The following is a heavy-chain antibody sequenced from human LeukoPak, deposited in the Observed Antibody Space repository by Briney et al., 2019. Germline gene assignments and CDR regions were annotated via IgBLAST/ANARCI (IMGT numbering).Heavy chain of an antibody. CDR1: GGSMSSHF. V-gene: IGHV4-59*11. Sequence: KPSETLSLTCSVSGGSMSSHFWTWIRQPPGKGLQWIGYVYYSGNTNYNPSLRSRATMSLDRSKNQFSLKLTSVTAADTAVYYCARDLGYCSGGSCYSIVRSVPYFDYWGQGTLVTVSS. D-gene: IGHD2-15*01. CDR3: ARDLGYCSGGSCYSIVRSVPYFDY. J-gene: IGHJ4*02. CDR2: VYYSGNT.